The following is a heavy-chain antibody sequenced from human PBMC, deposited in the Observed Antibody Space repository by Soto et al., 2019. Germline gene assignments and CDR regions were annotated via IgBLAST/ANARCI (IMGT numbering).Heavy chain of an antibody. Sequence: HSEPLSLTCGVSGGSISTNNWWHWIRQSPGQGLEWIGEIHHTGSINYNPSLKSRVTMSLDESKSQFSLTLSTVTAADTAVYFCAREWGAGTYQGFDYWGQGTLLTVSS. V-gene: IGHV4-4*02. CDR2: IHHTGSI. CDR3: AREWGAGTYQGFDY. CDR1: GGSISTNNW. J-gene: IGHJ4*02. D-gene: IGHD3-16*02.